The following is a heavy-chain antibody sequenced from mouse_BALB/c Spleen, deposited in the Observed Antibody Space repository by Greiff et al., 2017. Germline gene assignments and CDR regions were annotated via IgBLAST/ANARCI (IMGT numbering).Heavy chain of an antibody. D-gene: IGHD2-4*01. CDR2: IDPFNGGA. CDR1: GYAFTSYN. Sequence: VQLKQSGPELVKPGASVTVSCKASGYAFTSYNMYWVKQSHGKSLEWIGYIDPFNGGASYSQKFKGKATLTVDKSSSTAYMHLSSLTSEDSAVYYCATMITTAWFAYWGQGTLVTVSA. CDR3: ATMITTAWFAY. J-gene: IGHJ3*01. V-gene: IGHV1S135*01.